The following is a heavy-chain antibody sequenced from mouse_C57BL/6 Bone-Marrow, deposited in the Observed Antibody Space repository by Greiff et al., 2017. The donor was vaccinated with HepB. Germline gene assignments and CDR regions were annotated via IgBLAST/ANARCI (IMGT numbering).Heavy chain of an antibody. J-gene: IGHJ2*01. CDR1: GFTFSSYA. V-gene: IGHV5-4*03. Sequence: EVKVEESGGGLVKPGGSLKLSCAASGFTFSSYAMSWVRQTPEKRLEWVATISDGGSYTYYPDNVKGRFTISRDNAKNNLYLQMSHLKSEDTAMYYCARGDYGSSYFDYWGQGTTLTVSS. CDR2: ISDGGSYT. D-gene: IGHD1-1*01. CDR3: ARGDYGSSYFDY.